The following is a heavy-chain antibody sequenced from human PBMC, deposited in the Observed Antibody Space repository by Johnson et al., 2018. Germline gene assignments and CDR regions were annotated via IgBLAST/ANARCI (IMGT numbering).Heavy chain of an antibody. CDR3: ASLYCTRTSCYVTY. V-gene: IGHV4-61*01. CDR1: GVSVTTVSYY. Sequence: QVQLQESGPGLVKPSETLSLTCSVSGVSVTTVSYYWSWIRQPPGKGLEWIGYISYTGSTTYNPSLTSRVTVSVDTSKNQFSLKLRSVTPADPAVYYCASLYCTRTSCYVTYWGQGTLVTVSS. D-gene: IGHD2-2*01. CDR2: ISYTGST. J-gene: IGHJ4*02.